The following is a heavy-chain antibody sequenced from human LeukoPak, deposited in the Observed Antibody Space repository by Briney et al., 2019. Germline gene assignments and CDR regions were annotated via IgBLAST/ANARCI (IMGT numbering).Heavy chain of an antibody. CDR2: IYYSGST. Sequence: SETLSLTCTVSGGSISSHYWSWIRQPPGKGLEWIGYIYYSGSTNYNPSLKSRVTISVDTSKNQFSLKLSSVTAADTAVYYCARVQRNGYNRKFDYWGQGTLVTVSS. CDR1: GGSISSHY. D-gene: IGHD5-24*01. V-gene: IGHV4-59*11. J-gene: IGHJ4*02. CDR3: ARVQRNGYNRKFDY.